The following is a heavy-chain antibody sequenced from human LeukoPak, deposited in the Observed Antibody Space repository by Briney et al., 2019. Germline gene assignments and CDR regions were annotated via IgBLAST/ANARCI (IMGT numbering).Heavy chain of an antibody. CDR1: GGSISSYY. Sequence: SETLSVTCTVSGGSISSYYWSWIRQPPGKGVECIGYIYYSGSTNYNPSLKSRVTISVDTSKNQFSLKLSSVTAADTAVYYCARDRYSSGGIYYYYGMDVWGQGTTVTVSS. D-gene: IGHD6-19*01. CDR3: ARDRYSSGGIYYYYGMDV. V-gene: IGHV4-59*01. J-gene: IGHJ6*02. CDR2: IYYSGST.